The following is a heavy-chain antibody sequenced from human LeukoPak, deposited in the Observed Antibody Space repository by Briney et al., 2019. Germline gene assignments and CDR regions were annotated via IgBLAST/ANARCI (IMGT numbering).Heavy chain of an antibody. D-gene: IGHD5-18*01. CDR3: ARGRGYSYGYFDY. V-gene: IGHV3-48*04. Sequence: GGSLRLSCAASGFTFSSYSMNWVRQAPGKGLEWVSYISSSSSTIYYADSVKGRFTISRDNAKNSLYLQMNSLRAEDTAVYYCARGRGYSYGYFDYWGQGTLVTVSS. CDR1: GFTFSSYS. J-gene: IGHJ4*02. CDR2: ISSSSSTI.